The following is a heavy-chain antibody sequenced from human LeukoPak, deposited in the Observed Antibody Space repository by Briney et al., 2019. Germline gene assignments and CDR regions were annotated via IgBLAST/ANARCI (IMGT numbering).Heavy chain of an antibody. CDR3: ARRKRGGLLLIRVFDY. D-gene: IGHD3-22*01. Sequence: PSETLSLTCTVSGGSISSSSYSWGWIRQPPGKGLEWIGSIYYSGSTYYNPSLKSRVTISVDTSKNQFSLKLGSVTAADTAVYYCARRKRGGLLLIRVFDYWGQGTLVTVSS. CDR2: IYYSGST. CDR1: GGSISSSSYS. V-gene: IGHV4-39*01. J-gene: IGHJ4*02.